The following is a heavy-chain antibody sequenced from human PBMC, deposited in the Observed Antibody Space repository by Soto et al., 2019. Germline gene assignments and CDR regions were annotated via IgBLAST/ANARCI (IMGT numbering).Heavy chain of an antibody. Sequence: SETLSLTCTVSGGSISSYYWSWIRQPPGKGLEWIGYIYYSGSTNYNPSLKSRVTISVDTSKNQFSLKLSSVTAADTAVYYCARHRDERPLTIFGVVTKYYFDYWGQGTLVTVSS. CDR2: IYYSGST. CDR3: ARHRDERPLTIFGVVTKYYFDY. D-gene: IGHD3-3*01. J-gene: IGHJ4*02. CDR1: GGSISSYY. V-gene: IGHV4-59*08.